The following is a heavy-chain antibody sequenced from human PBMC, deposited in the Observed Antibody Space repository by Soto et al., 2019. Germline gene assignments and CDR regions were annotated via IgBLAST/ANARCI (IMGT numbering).Heavy chain of an antibody. D-gene: IGHD6-19*01. J-gene: IGHJ5*02. CDR3: ARGRVAVPDP. Sequence: ASVKVSCKASGYTFTGYYMHWVRQAPGQGLEWMGWINPNSGDTSYAQKFQGRVTMTRNTSISTAYMELSSLRSEDTAVYYCARGRVAVPDPWGQGTLVTVSS. CDR1: GYTFTGYY. V-gene: IGHV1-2*02. CDR2: INPNSGDT.